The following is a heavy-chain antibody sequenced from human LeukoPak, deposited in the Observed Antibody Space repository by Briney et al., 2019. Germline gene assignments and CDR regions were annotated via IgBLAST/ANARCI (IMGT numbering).Heavy chain of an antibody. CDR2: INPNSGGT. V-gene: IGHV1-2*02. CDR1: GYTSTGYY. CDR3: ARAREATWAEYYYYGMDV. Sequence: ASVKVSCKASGYTSTGYYMHWVRQAPGQGLEWMGWINPNSGGTNYAQKFQGRVTMTRDTSISTAYMELSRLRSDDTAVYYCARAREATWAEYYYYGMDVWGQGTTVTVSS. D-gene: IGHD5-12*01. J-gene: IGHJ6*02.